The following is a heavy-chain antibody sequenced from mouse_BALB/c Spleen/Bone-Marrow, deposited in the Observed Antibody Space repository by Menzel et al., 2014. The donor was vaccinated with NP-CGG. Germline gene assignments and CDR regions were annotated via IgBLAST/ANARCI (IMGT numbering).Heavy chain of an antibody. CDR1: GFNIKDTY. CDR2: IDPANGNT. D-gene: IGHD2-4*01. CDR3: AVYDYEGFAY. Sequence: VQLQQSGAELVKPGASVKLSCTASGFNIKDTYMHWVKQRPEQGLEWIGRIDPANGNTKYDPKFQGKATITADTSSNTAFLQLSSLTSEDTAVYYCAVYDYEGFAYWGQGTLVTVSA. J-gene: IGHJ3*01. V-gene: IGHV14-3*02.